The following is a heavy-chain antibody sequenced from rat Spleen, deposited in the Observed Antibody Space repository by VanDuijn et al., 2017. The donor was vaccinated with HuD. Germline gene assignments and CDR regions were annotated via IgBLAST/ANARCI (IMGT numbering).Heavy chain of an antibody. Sequence: QVQLKESGPGLVQPSQTLSLTCTVSGFSLTSYNVHWVRQPTGKGLEWMGVIWTGGSTDYNSALKSRLSISRDTSKNQVSLKMNSLQTEDTATYYCAREGYYDGTYYPFDYWGQGVMVTVSS. D-gene: IGHD1-12*02. CDR3: AREGYYDGTYYPFDY. V-gene: IGHV2-30*01. CDR1: GFSLTSYN. CDR2: IWTGGST. J-gene: IGHJ2*01.